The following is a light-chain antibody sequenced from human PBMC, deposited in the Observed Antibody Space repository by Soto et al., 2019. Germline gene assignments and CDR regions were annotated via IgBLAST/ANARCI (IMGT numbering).Light chain of an antibody. CDR1: QSVSSY. CDR3: QQRSNWPGT. J-gene: IGKJ2*01. Sequence: EIVLTQSPATLSLSPGERATLSCRASQSVSSYLAWYQQKPGQAPRLLIYDASNRATGIPARFSGSGSGTDFPLTISSLEHEDFAVYYCQQRSNWPGTFGQGTKLEIK. V-gene: IGKV3-11*01. CDR2: DAS.